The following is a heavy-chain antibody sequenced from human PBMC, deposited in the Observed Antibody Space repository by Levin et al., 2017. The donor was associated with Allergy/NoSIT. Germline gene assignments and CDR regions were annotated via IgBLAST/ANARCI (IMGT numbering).Heavy chain of an antibody. Sequence: RASETLSLTCGVYGGSFSSSYWSWIRQPPGKGLEWIGEINHSGTTKYNPSLKSRVTISVDMSENQISLRLSSVTAADTAVYYCAGAFASAGTDSIYFYYYGVDVWGQGTTVIVSS. V-gene: IGHV4-34*01. CDR3: AGAFASAGTDSIYFYYYGVDV. CDR1: GGSFSSSY. CDR2: INHSGTT. J-gene: IGHJ6*02. D-gene: IGHD6-19*01.